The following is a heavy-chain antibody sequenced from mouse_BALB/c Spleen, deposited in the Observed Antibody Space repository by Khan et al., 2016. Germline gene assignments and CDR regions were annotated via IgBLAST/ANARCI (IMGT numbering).Heavy chain of an antibody. CDR1: GFNIKDTY. Sequence: VQLKESGAELVKPGASVKLSCTASGFNIKDTYMHWVKQRPEQGLEWIGRIDPANGNTKYDPKFQGKATITADTSSNTAYLQLSSLTSEDTAVYYCARGTVVAPDYWGQGTTLTVSS. CDR3: ARGTVVAPDY. J-gene: IGHJ2*01. CDR2: IDPANGNT. D-gene: IGHD1-1*01. V-gene: IGHV14-3*02.